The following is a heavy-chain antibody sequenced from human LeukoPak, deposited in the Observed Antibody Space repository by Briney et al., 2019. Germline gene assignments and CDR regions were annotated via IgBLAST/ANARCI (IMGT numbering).Heavy chain of an antibody. V-gene: IGHV3-21*01. J-gene: IGHJ4*02. Sequence: GGSLRLSCAASGFTFSSYWMHWVRQAPGKGLEWVSSISSSSSYIYYADSVKGRFTISRDNAKNSLYLQMNSLRAEDTAVYYCARGPYLMRSEFDYWGQGTLVTVSS. CDR3: ARGPYLMRSEFDY. D-gene: IGHD3-10*01. CDR2: ISSSSSYI. CDR1: GFTFSSYW.